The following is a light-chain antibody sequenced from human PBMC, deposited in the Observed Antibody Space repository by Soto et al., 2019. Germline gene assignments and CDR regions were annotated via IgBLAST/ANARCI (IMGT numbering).Light chain of an antibody. CDR2: DVS. V-gene: IGLV2-14*01. Sequence: QSALTQPASVSGSPGQSITISCTGTRSDVGGYNYVSWYQQHPGKAPKLMIYDVSNRPSGVSNRFSGSKSGNTASLTISELQAEDEAGYYCSSYTSSSTLVFGGGTKLTVL. CDR3: SSYTSSSTLV. J-gene: IGLJ2*01. CDR1: RSDVGGYNY.